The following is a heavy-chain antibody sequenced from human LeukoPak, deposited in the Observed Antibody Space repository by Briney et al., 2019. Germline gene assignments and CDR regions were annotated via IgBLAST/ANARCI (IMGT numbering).Heavy chain of an antibody. CDR2: INHSGST. J-gene: IGHJ4*02. D-gene: IGHD6-19*01. CDR3: ASRLLAVASQPEYYFDY. Sequence: SETLSLTCAVYGGSFSGYYWSWIRQPPGKGLEWIGEINHSGSTNYNPSPKSRVTISVDTSKNQFSLKLSSVTAADTAVYYCASRLLAVASQPEYYFDYWGQGTLVTVSS. V-gene: IGHV4-34*01. CDR1: GGSFSGYY.